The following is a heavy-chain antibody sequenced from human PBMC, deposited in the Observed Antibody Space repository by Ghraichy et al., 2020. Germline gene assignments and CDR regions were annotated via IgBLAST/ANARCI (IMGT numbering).Heavy chain of an antibody. D-gene: IGHD1-7*01. CDR1: GFNSGTFA. V-gene: IGHV3-23*01. CDR2: ISSSGLRT. CDR3: AKQKGLLRENYAFDY. J-gene: IGHJ4*02. Sequence: GGSLRLSCAASGFNSGTFAMSWVRQAPGKGLELVSGISSSGLRTYYADSVKGRFTISRDRSKNPLFLQMNGLRAGDLALYYCAKQKGLLRENYAFDYWGPGTLVTVSS.